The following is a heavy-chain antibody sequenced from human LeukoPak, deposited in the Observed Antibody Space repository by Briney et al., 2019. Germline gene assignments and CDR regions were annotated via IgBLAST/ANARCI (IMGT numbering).Heavy chain of an antibody. V-gene: IGHV1-18*01. CDR3: ASQDLPPPEVPAAISFDY. J-gene: IGHJ4*02. Sequence: ASVKVSCKASGYTFTSYGISWVRQAPGQGLEWMGWISAYNGNTNYAQKFQGRVTITTDESTGIAYMELSSLRSEDTAVYYCASQDLPPPEVPAAISFDYWGQGTLATVSS. CDR1: GYTFTSYG. CDR2: ISAYNGNT. D-gene: IGHD2-2*01.